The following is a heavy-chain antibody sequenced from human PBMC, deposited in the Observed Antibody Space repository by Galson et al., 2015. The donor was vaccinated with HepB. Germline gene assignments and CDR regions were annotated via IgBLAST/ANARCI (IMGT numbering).Heavy chain of an antibody. Sequence: SLRLSCAASGFTFSNAWMIWVRQAPGKGLEWVSVMSYDGTNKYYGGSVRGRFTISRDNSKNTLYLQMNSLRAEDTALYYCAKDPYLYSALAGTMAGFDYWGQGTLVTVSS. CDR2: MSYDGTNK. CDR3: AKDPYLYSALAGTMAGFDY. V-gene: IGHV3-30*18. D-gene: IGHD6-19*01. J-gene: IGHJ4*02. CDR1: GFTFSNAW.